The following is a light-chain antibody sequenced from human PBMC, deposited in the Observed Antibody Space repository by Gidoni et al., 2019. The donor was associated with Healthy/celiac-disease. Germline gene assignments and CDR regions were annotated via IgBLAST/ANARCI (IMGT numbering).Light chain of an antibody. CDR2: WAS. J-gene: IGKJ2*01. V-gene: IGKV4-1*01. CDR1: QSVLYSSNNKNY. Sequence: DIVMTQSPDSLAVSLGERATINCKSSQSVLYSSNNKNYLAWYQQKPGQPPQLLIYWASTREAGGPDRFSGSGAGTDFTLTISSLQAEDVAVYYCQQYYSTPVHFGQGTKLEIK. CDR3: QQYYSTPVH.